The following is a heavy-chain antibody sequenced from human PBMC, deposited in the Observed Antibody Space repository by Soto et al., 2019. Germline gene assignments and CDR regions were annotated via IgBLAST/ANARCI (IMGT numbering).Heavy chain of an antibody. CDR2: IYHSGST. V-gene: IGHV4-4*02. D-gene: IGHD3-10*01. CDR3: ASGVGDYGSGSYYNMGKQHDY. CDR1: GGSISSSNW. J-gene: IGHJ4*02. Sequence: SETLSLTCAVSGGSISSSNWWSWVRQPPGKGLEWIGEIYHSGSTNYNPSLKSRVTISVDKSKDQFSLKLSSVTAADTAVYYCASGVGDYGSGSYYNMGKQHDYWGQGTLVTVSS.